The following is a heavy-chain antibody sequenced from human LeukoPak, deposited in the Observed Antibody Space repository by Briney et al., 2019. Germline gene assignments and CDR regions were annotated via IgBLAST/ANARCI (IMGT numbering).Heavy chain of an antibody. J-gene: IGHJ4*02. CDR2: IKSKTDGGTT. CDR3: TTDHVWFGAKYAEAFGY. V-gene: IGHV3-15*01. Sequence: PGGSLRLSCAASGFTFSNAWMSWVRQAPGKGLEWVGRIKSKTDGGTTDYAAPVKGRFTISRDDSKNTLYLQMNSLKTEDTAVYYCTTDHVWFGAKYAEAFGYWGQGTLVTVSS. D-gene: IGHD3-10*01. CDR1: GFTFSNAW.